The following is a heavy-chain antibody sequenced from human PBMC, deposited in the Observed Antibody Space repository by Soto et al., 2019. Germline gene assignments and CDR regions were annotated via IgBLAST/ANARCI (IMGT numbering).Heavy chain of an antibody. V-gene: IGHV3-13*01. CDR3: TRATRWLQSRYFDL. Sequence: EVQLVESGGGLVQPGGSVRLSCAASGFTLSNYDMHWVRQVRGKGLEWVSAIGTAGDTYYPDSVKGRFTISREKAKNYLYLQMSSLRAGDSAVYYCTRATRWLQSRYFDLWGRGTLVTVPS. J-gene: IGHJ2*01. CDR2: IGTAGDT. CDR1: GFTLSNYD. D-gene: IGHD5-12*01.